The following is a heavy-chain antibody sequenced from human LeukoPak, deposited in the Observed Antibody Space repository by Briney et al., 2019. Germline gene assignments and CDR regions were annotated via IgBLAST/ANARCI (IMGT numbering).Heavy chain of an antibody. J-gene: IGHJ5*02. D-gene: IGHD2-8*01. V-gene: IGHV4-59*01. Sequence: SETLSLTCTVSGGSISSYYCCWLRQPPPKGLTWIGYIYYSGSTNYNPSLKSRVTISVDTSKNQFSLKLSSVTAADTAVYYCARDGTRRGQFDPWGQGTLVTVSS. CDR2: IYYSGST. CDR1: GGSISSYY. CDR3: ARDGTRRGQFDP.